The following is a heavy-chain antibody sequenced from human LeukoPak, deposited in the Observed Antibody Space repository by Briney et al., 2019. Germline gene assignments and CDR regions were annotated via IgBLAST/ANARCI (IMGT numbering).Heavy chain of an antibody. Sequence: SETLSLTCTVSGYSISSGYHWNWIRQSPGKGLEWIGYIYDIGSTTYNPSLKSRVTISVDPSKNQFSLKLSSVTAADTAVYYCAREMGSGSEFDFWGQGTLVTVSS. CDR3: AREMGSGSEFDF. D-gene: IGHD6-19*01. J-gene: IGHJ4*02. V-gene: IGHV4-61*01. CDR2: IYDIGST. CDR1: GYSISSGYH.